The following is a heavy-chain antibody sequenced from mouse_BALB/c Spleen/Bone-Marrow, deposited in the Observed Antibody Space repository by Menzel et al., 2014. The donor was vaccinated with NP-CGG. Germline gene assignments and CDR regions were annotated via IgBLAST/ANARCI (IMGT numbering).Heavy chain of an antibody. CDR1: GFDFSRYW. Sequence: EVQGVESGGGLVQPGGSLKLSCAASGFDFSRYWMSWVRQAPGEGLEWIGEINPDSRTINYSPSLKDKFIISRDNAKNTLYLRLNKVRSEDTGLYYCARPDYYGYLNYWGQGTTLTVSS. CDR3: ARPDYYGYLNY. J-gene: IGHJ2*01. CDR2: INPDSRTI. V-gene: IGHV4-1*02. D-gene: IGHD1-1*01.